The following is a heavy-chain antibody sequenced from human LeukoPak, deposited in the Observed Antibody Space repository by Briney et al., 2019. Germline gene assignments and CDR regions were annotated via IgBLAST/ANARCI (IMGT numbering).Heavy chain of an antibody. CDR1: GFTFSSYG. CDR3: AKSYNWNYRRAFDI. D-gene: IGHD1-7*01. CDR2: IWYDGSNK. Sequence: GGSLRLSCAASGFTFSSYGMHWVRQAPGKGLEWVAVIWYDGSNKYYADSVKGRFTISRDNSKNTLYLQMNSLRAEDTAVYYCAKSYNWNYRRAFDIWGQGTMVTVSS. V-gene: IGHV3-33*06. J-gene: IGHJ3*02.